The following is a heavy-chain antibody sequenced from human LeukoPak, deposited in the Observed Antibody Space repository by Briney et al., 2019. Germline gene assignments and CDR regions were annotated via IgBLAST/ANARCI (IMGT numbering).Heavy chain of an antibody. CDR1: GFTFSSYA. Sequence: GGSLRLSCAASGFTFSSYAMSWVRQAPGKGLEWVSAISGSGGSTYYADSVKGRFTISRDNSKNTVYLQLNNLRVDDTAIYYCAKANWVSNADAVWWGQGTQVTVSS. V-gene: IGHV3-23*01. J-gene: IGHJ4*02. CDR3: AKANWVSNADAVW. D-gene: IGHD1-1*01. CDR2: ISGSGGST.